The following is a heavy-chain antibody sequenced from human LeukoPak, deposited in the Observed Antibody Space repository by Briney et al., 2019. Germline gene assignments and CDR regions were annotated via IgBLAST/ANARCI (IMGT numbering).Heavy chain of an antibody. V-gene: IGHV7-4-1*02. Sequence: ASVKVSCKASGYTFTGYYMHWVRQAPGQGLEWMGWINTNTGNPTYAQGFTGRFVFSLDTSVSTAYLQISSLKAEDTAVYYCARGGSTYYYYGMDVWGQGTTVTVSS. D-gene: IGHD1-26*01. CDR1: GYTFTGYY. J-gene: IGHJ6*02. CDR3: ARGGSTYYYYGMDV. CDR2: INTNTGNP.